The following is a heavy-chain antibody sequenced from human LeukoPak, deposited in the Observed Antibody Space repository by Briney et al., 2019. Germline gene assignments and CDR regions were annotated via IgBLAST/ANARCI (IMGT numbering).Heavy chain of an antibody. CDR1: GFTFSSYA. V-gene: IGHV3-21*01. D-gene: IGHD5-24*01. CDR3: ARDRDGYTFDI. J-gene: IGHJ3*02. CDR2: ISSSSSYI. Sequence: PGGSLRLSCVASGFTFSSYAMSWVRQAPGKGLEWVSSISSSSSYIYYADSVKGRFTISRDNAKNSLYLQMNSLRAEDTAVYYCARDRDGYTFDIWGQGTMVTVSS.